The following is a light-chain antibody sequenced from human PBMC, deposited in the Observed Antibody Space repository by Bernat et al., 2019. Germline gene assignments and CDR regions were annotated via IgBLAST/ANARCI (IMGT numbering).Light chain of an antibody. J-gene: IGKJ1*01. V-gene: IGKV3-15*01. CDR1: QSVSSN. CDR3: QQYNNWLWT. Sequence: EIVMTHSPAILSVSPGERATLSCRASQSVSSNLAWYQQKPGQAPRLLIYGASIRATGIPARFSGSGSGTEFTLTISSLQSEDFVVYYCQQYNNWLWTFGQGTKVEIK. CDR2: GAS.